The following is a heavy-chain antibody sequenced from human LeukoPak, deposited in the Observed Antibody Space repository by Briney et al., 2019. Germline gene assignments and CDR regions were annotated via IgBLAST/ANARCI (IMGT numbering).Heavy chain of an antibody. CDR2: IYHSGST. D-gene: IGHD3-10*01. CDR1: GYSISSGYY. Sequence: PSETLSLTCTVSGYSISSGYYWGWIRQPPGKGLEWIGSIYHSGSTYYNPSLKSRVTISVDTSKNQFSLKLSSVTAADTAVYYCARVARGSGRYDGMDVWGQGTKVTVSS. CDR3: ARVARGSGRYDGMDV. V-gene: IGHV4-38-2*02. J-gene: IGHJ6*02.